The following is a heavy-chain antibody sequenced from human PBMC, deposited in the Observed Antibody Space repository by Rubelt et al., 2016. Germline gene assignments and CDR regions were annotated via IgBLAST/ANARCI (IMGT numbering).Heavy chain of an antibody. J-gene: IGHJ4*02. CDR3: ARASKTNYYDSDY. CDR2: IIPIFGTP. CDR1: GGTFSSHA. V-gene: IGHV1-69*01. D-gene: IGHD3-22*01. Sequence: QVQLVQSGAEVKKSGSSVKVSCKASGGTFSSHAISWVRQAPGQGLEWMGGIIPIFGTPKYAQKFQGRVTITADESTRTASMELSSLVSEDTAVYYCARASKTNYYDSDYWGQGTLVTVSS.